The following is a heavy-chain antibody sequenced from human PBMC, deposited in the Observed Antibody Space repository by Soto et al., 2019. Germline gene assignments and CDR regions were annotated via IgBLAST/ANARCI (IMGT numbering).Heavy chain of an antibody. D-gene: IGHD2-2*01. V-gene: IGHV1-2*04. J-gene: IGHJ5*02. CDR1: GSTFTGYY. Sequence: ASVKVSCKASGSTFTGYYMHWVRQAPGQGLEWMGWINPNSGGTNYTQKFQGWVTMTRDTSISTAYMELSRLRSDDTAVYYCARGPRRPKAGTIVVVPAAIGSWFDPWGQGTLVTVSS. CDR3: ARGPRRPKAGTIVVVPAAIGSWFDP. CDR2: INPNSGGT.